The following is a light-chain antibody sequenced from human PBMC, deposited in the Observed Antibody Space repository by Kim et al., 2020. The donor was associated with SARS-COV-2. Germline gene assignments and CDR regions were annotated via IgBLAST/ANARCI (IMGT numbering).Light chain of an antibody. CDR2: GAS. V-gene: IGKV3D-15*01. J-gene: IGKJ2*01. Sequence: LAQGERCTLSGRSSQRVSDNLAWYQNKPGQATSLLIDGASSRAGGVADRFSGSGSGTEFTRTISSLQSEDFAVYFCQYYYDWHHFGQGTKLEI. CDR3: QYYYDWHH. CDR1: QRVSDN.